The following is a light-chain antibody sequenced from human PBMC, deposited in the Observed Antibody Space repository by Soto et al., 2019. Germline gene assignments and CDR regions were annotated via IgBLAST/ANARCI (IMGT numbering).Light chain of an antibody. CDR2: DAS. CDR3: QQYNNYPT. CDR1: QNIVTW. J-gene: IGKJ1*01. Sequence: DIQMTQSPSTLSASVGDRVTITCRASQNIVTWLAWYQQKPGKAPNLLIYDASTLESGVPSRFSGSGYGTEFALTISSLQPDDFATYYCQQYNNYPTFGQGTKVEIK. V-gene: IGKV1-5*01.